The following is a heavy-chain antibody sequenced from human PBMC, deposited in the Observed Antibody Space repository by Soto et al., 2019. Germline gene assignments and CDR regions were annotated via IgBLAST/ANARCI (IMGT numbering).Heavy chain of an antibody. D-gene: IGHD3-10*01. Sequence: QVQLVQSGAELKKPGASVKVSCKASGYTFTSYAMHWVRQAPGQRLEWMGWINAGNGNTKYSQKFQGRVTITRDTSASTAYMELSSLRSEDTAVYYCARDPSGYYGMDVWGQGTTVTVSS. J-gene: IGHJ6*02. CDR2: INAGNGNT. V-gene: IGHV1-3*01. CDR1: GYTFTSYA. CDR3: ARDPSGYYGMDV.